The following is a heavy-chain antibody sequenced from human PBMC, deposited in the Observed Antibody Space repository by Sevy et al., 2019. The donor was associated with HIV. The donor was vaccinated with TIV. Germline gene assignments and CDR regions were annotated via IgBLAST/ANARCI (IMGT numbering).Heavy chain of an antibody. D-gene: IGHD6-19*01. V-gene: IGHV3-48*01. CDR3: ARDSGSSGWPNYFDY. J-gene: IGHJ4*02. CDR2: ISRSSRTT. CDR1: GFTFNNYC. Sequence: GESLKISCAASGFTFNNYCMNWVRQVPGKGLQWLSYISRSSRTTYYADSVQGRFTISRDNAKNSLYLQMNSLSADDTAVYYCARDSGSSGWPNYFDYWGQGTLVTVSS.